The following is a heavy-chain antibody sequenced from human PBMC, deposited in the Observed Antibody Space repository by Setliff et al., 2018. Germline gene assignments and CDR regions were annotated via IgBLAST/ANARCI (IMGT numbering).Heavy chain of an antibody. V-gene: IGHV4-59*11. J-gene: IGHJ4*02. Sequence: PSETLSLTCTVSGGSISSHYWSWIRQPPGKGLEWIGYIYYSGSTNYNPSLKSRVTISVDTSKNQFSLKLSSVTAADTAVYYCARTAEYYDFWSGYYTVGYFDYWGQGTLVTAPQ. CDR1: GGSISSHY. D-gene: IGHD3-3*01. CDR3: ARTAEYYDFWSGYYTVGYFDY. CDR2: IYYSGST.